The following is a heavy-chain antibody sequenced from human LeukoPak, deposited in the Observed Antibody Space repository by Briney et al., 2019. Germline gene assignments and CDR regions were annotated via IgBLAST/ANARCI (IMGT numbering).Heavy chain of an antibody. V-gene: IGHV3-49*03. J-gene: IGHJ4*02. CDR1: GFTFCDHG. D-gene: IGHD1-26*01. CDR3: SRGVIVGAAYFDY. CDR2: IKTETYGGTT. Sequence: GGSLRLSCTTSGFTFCDHGVSWFRQAPGNGPEWTSFIKTETYGGTTEYADFVKGRFTISRDDSTGIAYLQMDSLKPEDTAVYYCSRGVIVGAAYFDYWGQGTLVTVSS.